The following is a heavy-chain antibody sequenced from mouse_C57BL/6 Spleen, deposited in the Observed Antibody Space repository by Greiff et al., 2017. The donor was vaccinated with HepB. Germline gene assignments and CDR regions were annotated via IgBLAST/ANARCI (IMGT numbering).Heavy chain of an antibody. D-gene: IGHD2-4*01. Sequence: QVQLKQPGAELVKPGASVKLSCKASGYTFTSYWMHWVKQRPGQGLEWIGMIHPNSGSTNYNEKFKSKATLTVDKSSSTAYMQLSSLTSEDSAVYYCARDDYDLAYYFDYWGQGTTLTVSS. CDR1: GYTFTSYW. CDR3: ARDDYDLAYYFDY. J-gene: IGHJ2*01. CDR2: IHPNSGST. V-gene: IGHV1-64*01.